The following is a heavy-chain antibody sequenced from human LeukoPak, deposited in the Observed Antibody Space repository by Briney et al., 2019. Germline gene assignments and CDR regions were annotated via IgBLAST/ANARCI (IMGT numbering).Heavy chain of an antibody. D-gene: IGHD5-18*01. Sequence: GRSLRLSCAASGFTFSSYAMHWVRQAPGKGLEWVAVISYDGSNKYYADSVKGRFTISRDNSKNTLYLQMNSLRAEETAVYYCARRDDTAMAGYYYYGMDVWGQGTTVTVSS. CDR1: GFTFSSYA. J-gene: IGHJ6*02. CDR3: ARRDDTAMAGYYYYGMDV. CDR2: ISYDGSNK. V-gene: IGHV3-30-3*01.